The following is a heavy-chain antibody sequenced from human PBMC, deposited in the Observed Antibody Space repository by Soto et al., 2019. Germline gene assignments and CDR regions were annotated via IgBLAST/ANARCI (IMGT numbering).Heavy chain of an antibody. CDR3: AREGYYYDSSGTSKWGPPEY. Sequence: PVGSLRLSCASSVFTFSSYGMHCVRQSPGKWLEWVAVIWYDGSNKYYADSVKGRFTISRDNSKNTLYLQMNSLRAEDTAVYYCAREGYYYDSSGTSKWGPPEYWGQGTLVIVSS. CDR1: VFTFSSYG. CDR2: IWYDGSNK. V-gene: IGHV3-33*01. J-gene: IGHJ4*02. D-gene: IGHD3-22*01.